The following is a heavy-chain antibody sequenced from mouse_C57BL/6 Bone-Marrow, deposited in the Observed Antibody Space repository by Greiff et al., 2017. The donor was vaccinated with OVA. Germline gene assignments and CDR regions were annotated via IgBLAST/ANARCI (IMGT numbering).Heavy chain of an antibody. CDR2: INPYNGGT. V-gene: IGHV1-19*01. CDR3: ARGLEGFAY. J-gene: IGHJ3*01. D-gene: IGHD2-10*02. Sequence: VQLKQSGPVLVKPGASVKMSCKASGYTFTDYYMNWVKQSHGKSLEWIGVINPYNGGTSYNQKFKGKATLTVDKSSSTAYMELNSLTSEDSAVYYCARGLEGFAYWGQGTLVTVSA. CDR1: GYTFTDYY.